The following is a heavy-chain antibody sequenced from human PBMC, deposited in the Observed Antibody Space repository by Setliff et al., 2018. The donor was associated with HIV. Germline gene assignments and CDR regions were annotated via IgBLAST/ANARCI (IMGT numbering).Heavy chain of an antibody. CDR3: ARGTTLNVVPDAFDI. CDR2: IYHAGNT. J-gene: IGHJ3*02. V-gene: IGHV4-38-2*02. D-gene: IGHD4-17*01. Sequence: ASETLSLTCTVTGYSISSGYYWAWIRQPPGKGLEWIGYIYHAGNTYYNPSLKSRVTISVDTSKNQISLRLNSLTAADTAVYYCARGTTLNVVPDAFDIWGQGTVVTVSS. CDR1: GYSISSGYY.